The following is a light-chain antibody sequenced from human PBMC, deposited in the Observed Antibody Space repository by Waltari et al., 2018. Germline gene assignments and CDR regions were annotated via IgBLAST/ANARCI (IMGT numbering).Light chain of an antibody. CDR2: AAS. J-gene: IGKJ4*01. CDR1: QSVVSY. Sequence: EIVLTQSPATLSLSPGERAILSCRASQSVVSYLAWYQQRRVQAPRLLIYAASYGATGIPARFSGSGSGTDCTLTISSLEPEDFAVYYCQQRSHWPLTFGGGTKVEIK. CDR3: QQRSHWPLT. V-gene: IGKV3-11*01.